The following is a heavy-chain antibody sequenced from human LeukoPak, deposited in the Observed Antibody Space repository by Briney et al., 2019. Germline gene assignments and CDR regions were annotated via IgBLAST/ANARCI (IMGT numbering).Heavy chain of an antibody. D-gene: IGHD6-19*01. V-gene: IGHV3-48*01. Sequence: TGGSLRLSCAASGFTFSSYSMNWVRQAPGKGLEWVSYISGSTSTIYYADSVRGRFTLSRDNAKNSMYLQMQSLRAEDTAVYYCARARIAVAGFYYYYMDVWGKGTTVTVSS. J-gene: IGHJ6*03. CDR1: GFTFSSYS. CDR3: ARARIAVAGFYYYYMDV. CDR2: ISGSTSTI.